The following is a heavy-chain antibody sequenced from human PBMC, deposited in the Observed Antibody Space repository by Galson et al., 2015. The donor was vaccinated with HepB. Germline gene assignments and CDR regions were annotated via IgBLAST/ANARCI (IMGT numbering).Heavy chain of an antibody. CDR3: AREDRTYDILTGYSQSWFDP. CDR1: GYTFTNYG. J-gene: IGHJ5*02. D-gene: IGHD3-9*01. CDR2: VGGNNGNT. Sequence: SVKVSCKASGYTFTNYGISWVRQAPGQGLEWMGRVGGNNGNTKYVQKFQGRVTMTTDTSTSTAYMELRSLRSDDTAVYYCAREDRTYDILTGYSQSWFDPWGQGTVVTVSS. V-gene: IGHV1-18*04.